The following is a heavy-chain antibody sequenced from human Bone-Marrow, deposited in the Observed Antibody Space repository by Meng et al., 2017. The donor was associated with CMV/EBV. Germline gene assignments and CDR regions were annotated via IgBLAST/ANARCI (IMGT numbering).Heavy chain of an antibody. CDR2: IIPILGIA. V-gene: IGHV1-69*10. D-gene: IGHD3-3*01. Sequence: SVKVSCKASGGTFSSYVISWVRQPPGQGLEWMGGIIPILGIANYAQKFQGRVTITADKSTSTAYMELSSLRSEGTAVYYCARAGIAELRFLEGPIGYWGQGTLVTVSS. CDR3: ARAGIAELRFLEGPIGY. CDR1: GGTFSSYV. J-gene: IGHJ4*02.